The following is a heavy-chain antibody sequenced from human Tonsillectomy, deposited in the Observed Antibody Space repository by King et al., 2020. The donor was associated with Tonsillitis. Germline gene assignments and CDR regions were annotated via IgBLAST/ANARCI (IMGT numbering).Heavy chain of an antibody. CDR3: ARGDYDYVWGSLDY. D-gene: IGHD3-16*01. Sequence: VQLVESGGGVVQPERSLRLSCSASGFTFSIDFMHRDRPAPGKGLEWVAVISFDGRNKYYSDSVKGRFTISRENSKNTLYLQMNSLRAEDTAVYYCARGDYDYVWGSLDYWGQGTLVTVSS. V-gene: IGHV3-30*01. CDR2: ISFDGRNK. CDR1: GFTFSIDF. J-gene: IGHJ4*02.